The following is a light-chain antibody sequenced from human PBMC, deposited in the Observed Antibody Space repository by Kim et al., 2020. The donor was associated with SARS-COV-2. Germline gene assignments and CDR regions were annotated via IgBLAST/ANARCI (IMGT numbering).Light chain of an antibody. CDR1: PSVSSSY. CDR3: QQYGSSPPLT. CDR2: GAS. J-gene: IGKJ4*01. V-gene: IGKV3-20*01. Sequence: SPGERAPLACRASPSVSSSYLAWYQQKPGQAPRLLIYGASSRATGIPDRFSGSGSGTDFTLTISRLEPEDFAVYYCQQYGSSPPLTFGGGTKVEI.